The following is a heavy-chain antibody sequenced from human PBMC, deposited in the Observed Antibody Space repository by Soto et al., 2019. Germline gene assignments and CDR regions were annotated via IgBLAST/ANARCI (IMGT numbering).Heavy chain of an antibody. CDR3: ARDVLSFQYCSGGSCYFDY. CDR1: GYTFTSYY. CDR2: INPSGGST. J-gene: IGHJ4*02. V-gene: IGHV1-46*03. Sequence: QVQLVQSGAEVKKPGASVKVSCKASGYTFTSYYMHWVRQAPGQGLEWMGIINPSGGSTSYAQKFQGRVTMTRDTSTSTVYMELSSLRSEDTAVYYCARDVLSFQYCSGGSCYFDYWGQGTLVTVSS. D-gene: IGHD2-15*01.